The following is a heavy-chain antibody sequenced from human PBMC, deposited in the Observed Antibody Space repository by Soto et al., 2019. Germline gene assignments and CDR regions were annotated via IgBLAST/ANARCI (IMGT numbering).Heavy chain of an antibody. CDR1: GYTFTSYA. Sequence: GASVKVSCKASGYTFTSYAMHWVRQAPGQRLEWMGWINAGNGNTKYSQKFQGRVTITRDTSASTAYMELSSLRSEDTAVYYCARVICSGGSCYRYAFDIWGQGTMVTV. CDR3: ARVICSGGSCYRYAFDI. D-gene: IGHD2-15*01. CDR2: INAGNGNT. J-gene: IGHJ3*02. V-gene: IGHV1-3*01.